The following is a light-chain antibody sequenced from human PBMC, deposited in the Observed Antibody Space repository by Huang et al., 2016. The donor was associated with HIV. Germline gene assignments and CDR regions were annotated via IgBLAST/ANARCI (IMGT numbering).Light chain of an antibody. CDR3: QKKKRPPPT. J-gene: IGKJ1*01. Sequence: DIQMTQSPSSLSAFVGDRVTITCRASHDISNYLAWYQQKPGKVPQLLIYSAYILQSGGSNQFSGSGSDTHFPLTISRLQPQDVGAYYCQKKKRPPPTFGQGTKVEIK. CDR1: HDISNY. CDR2: SAY. V-gene: IGKV1-27*01.